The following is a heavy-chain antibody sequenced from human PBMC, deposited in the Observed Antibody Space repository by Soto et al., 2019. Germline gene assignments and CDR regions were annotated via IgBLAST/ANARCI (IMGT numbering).Heavy chain of an antibody. V-gene: IGHV5-51*01. J-gene: IGHJ4*02. CDR1: RYNFAGYW. CDR2: IYPSDSDT. CDR3: ARAGVSTRSFDY. D-gene: IGHD3-3*01. Sequence: VESLKISCKGSRYNFAGYWIACVRQMPGKGLELMGIIYPSDSDTRYRPSFQGHVTISADKSISSAYLQWSSLRASDTAMYYCARAGVSTRSFDYWGQETPVTISS.